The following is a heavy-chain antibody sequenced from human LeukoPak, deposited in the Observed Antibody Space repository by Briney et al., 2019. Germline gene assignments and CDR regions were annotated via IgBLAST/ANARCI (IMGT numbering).Heavy chain of an antibody. D-gene: IGHD6-19*01. CDR1: GFTFSSYS. CDR3: AWAGYSSGWYFDY. V-gene: IGHV3-21*01. Sequence: GGSLRLSCAASGFTFSSYSMNWVRQAPGKGLEWVSSISSSSSYIYYADSVKGRFTISRDNAKNSLYLQMNSLRAEDTAVYYCAWAGYSSGWYFDYWGQGTLVTVSS. J-gene: IGHJ4*02. CDR2: ISSSSSYI.